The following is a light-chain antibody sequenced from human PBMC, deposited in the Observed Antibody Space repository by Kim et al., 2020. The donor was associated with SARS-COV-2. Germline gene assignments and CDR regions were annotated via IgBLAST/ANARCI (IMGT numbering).Light chain of an antibody. Sequence: SASVGDRVTITCRASQDISNFLAWYQQKPGKVPKILIYSASSLQSGVPSRFSGSGSGTHFTLTISSLQPEDVGTYYCQKYNSAPLTFGGGTKLEI. J-gene: IGKJ4*01. CDR2: SAS. CDR1: QDISNF. CDR3: QKYNSAPLT. V-gene: IGKV1-27*01.